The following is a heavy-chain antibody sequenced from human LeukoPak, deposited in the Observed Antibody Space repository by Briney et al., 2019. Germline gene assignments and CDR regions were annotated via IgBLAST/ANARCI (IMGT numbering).Heavy chain of an antibody. Sequence: GGSLRLSCAASGFTINTNYMNWVRQAPGKGLEWLSVIYPGGVTKYAESVKGRFTVSRDIAKNTVYLEMNDLRAEDTALYYCAREIGYYFDSDDSRLRGRLDVWGKGTSVTVSS. CDR3: AREIGYYFDSDDSRLRGRLDV. D-gene: IGHD3-22*01. CDR1: GFTINTNY. V-gene: IGHV3-53*01. CDR2: IYPGGVT. J-gene: IGHJ6*04.